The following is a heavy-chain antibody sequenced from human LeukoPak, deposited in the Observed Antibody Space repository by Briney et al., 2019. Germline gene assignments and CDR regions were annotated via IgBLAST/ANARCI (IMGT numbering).Heavy chain of an antibody. CDR3: AMRYYYGSGSYLDY. V-gene: IGHV3-66*02. J-gene: IGHJ4*02. Sequence: GGSQRLSCAASGFTVSSNYMSWVRQAPGKGLEWVSVIYSGGSTYYADSVKGRFTISRDNSKNTLYLQMNSLRAEDTAVYYCAMRYYYGSGSYLDYWGQGTLVTVSS. CDR1: GFTVSSNY. D-gene: IGHD3-10*01. CDR2: IYSGGST.